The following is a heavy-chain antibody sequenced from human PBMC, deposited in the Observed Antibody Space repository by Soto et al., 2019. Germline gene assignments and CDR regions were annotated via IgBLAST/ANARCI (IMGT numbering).Heavy chain of an antibody. CDR2: ISGSGGST. J-gene: IGHJ1*01. CDR3: AQTVPECSGGSCYSGYFQH. D-gene: IGHD2-15*01. Sequence: EVQVLESGGGLVQPGGSLRLSCAASGFTFSSYAMSWVRQAPGKGLEWVSGISGSGGSTYFADSVKGRFTISRDNSKNTVYLQMNSLRAEDTAVYYCAQTVPECSGGSCYSGYFQHWGQGTLVTVSS. CDR1: GFTFSSYA. V-gene: IGHV3-23*01.